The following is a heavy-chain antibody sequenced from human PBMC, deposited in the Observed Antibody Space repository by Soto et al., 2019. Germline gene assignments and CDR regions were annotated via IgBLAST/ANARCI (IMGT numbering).Heavy chain of an antibody. CDR3: ARIYCTTTCDSSFDP. V-gene: IGHV5-10-1*01. Sequence: PWESLKISCTGFGYTFTTFWISWVRQMPGKGLEWMGRIDPRDSYVTYSPSFEGHVTISVDKSISTAYLQWGSLRASDTAIYYCARIYCTTTCDSSFDPWGQGTMVTVSS. CDR1: GYTFTTFW. CDR2: IDPRDSYV. D-gene: IGHD2-2*01. J-gene: IGHJ5*02.